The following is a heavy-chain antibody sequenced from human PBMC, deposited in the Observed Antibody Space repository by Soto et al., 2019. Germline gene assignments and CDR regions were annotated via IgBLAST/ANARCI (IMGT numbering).Heavy chain of an antibody. CDR2: INPNSGGT. Sequence: GASVKVSCKASGYTFTGYYMHWVRQAPEQGLEWMGWINPNSGGTNYAQKFQGRVTMTRDTSISTAYMELNSLRPEDTAVYYCARGGRWDHFALGMDVWGQGTAVTVSS. V-gene: IGHV1-2*02. CDR3: ARGGRWDHFALGMDV. J-gene: IGHJ6*02. D-gene: IGHD1-26*01. CDR1: GYTFTGYY.